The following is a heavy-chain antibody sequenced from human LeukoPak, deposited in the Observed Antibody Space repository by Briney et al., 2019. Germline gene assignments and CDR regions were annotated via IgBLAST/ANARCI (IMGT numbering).Heavy chain of an antibody. CDR1: GGSISSGGYY. J-gene: IGHJ4*02. D-gene: IGHD6-6*01. CDR3: ARDLRSSSFSYFDY. V-gene: IGHV4-31*03. Sequence: SETLSLTCTVSGGSISSGGYYWSWIRQHPGKGLEWIGYIHYSGSTYYNPSLKSRVTISVDTSKNQFSLKLSSVTAADTAVYYCARDLRSSSFSYFDYWGQGTLVAVPS. CDR2: IHYSGST.